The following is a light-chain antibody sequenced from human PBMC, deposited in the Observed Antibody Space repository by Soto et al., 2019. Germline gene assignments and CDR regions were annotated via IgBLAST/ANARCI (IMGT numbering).Light chain of an antibody. V-gene: IGKV3-15*01. J-gene: IGKJ5*01. Sequence: EIGMTQSPGTLSVSPGERVTLSCGSSQSVGNNLAWHQQKPGQAPRLLIYGASTRATGFPARFSGSGSGTEFTLTISSLQSEDFAVYYCQQYNGWPITFGQGTRLEIK. CDR2: GAS. CDR1: QSVGNN. CDR3: QQYNGWPIT.